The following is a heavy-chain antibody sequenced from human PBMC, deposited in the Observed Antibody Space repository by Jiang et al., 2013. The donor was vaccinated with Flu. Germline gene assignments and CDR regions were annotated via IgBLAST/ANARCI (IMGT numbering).Heavy chain of an antibody. CDR3: ARESRMTTATGAFSFDS. CDR2: ISNSGGTI. V-gene: IGHV3-11*01. CDR1: GFPFKNYY. J-gene: IGHJ4*02. D-gene: IGHD4-17*01. Sequence: VKPGGSLRLSCTVSGFPFKNYYMSWIRQAPGKGLEWISYISNSGGTIYFADSVKGRFTISRDNAKNSLYLQMNSLRAEDTAIYFCARESRMTTATGAFSFDSWGQGTLVTVSS.